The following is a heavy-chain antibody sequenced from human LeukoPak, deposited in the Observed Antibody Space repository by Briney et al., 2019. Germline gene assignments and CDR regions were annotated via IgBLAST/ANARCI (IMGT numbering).Heavy chain of an antibody. D-gene: IGHD2-15*01. V-gene: IGHV3-23*01. Sequence: GGSLRLSCAASGFSFSNYAMSWVRQAPGKGLEWVSTISGSGGSTYYADSVKGRFTISRDNSKNTLYLQMNSLRAEDTAVYYCAKMTGVVVAATPDCWGQGTLVIVSS. CDR2: ISGSGGST. CDR1: GFSFSNYA. J-gene: IGHJ4*02. CDR3: AKMTGVVVAATPDC.